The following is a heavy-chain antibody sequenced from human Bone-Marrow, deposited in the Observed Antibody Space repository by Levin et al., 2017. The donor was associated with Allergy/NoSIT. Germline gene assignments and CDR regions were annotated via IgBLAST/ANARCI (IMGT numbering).Heavy chain of an antibody. CDR1: GFTFSRYW. V-gene: IGHV3-74*03. Sequence: QTGGSLRLSCAASGFTFSRYWMHWVRQAPGEGPVWVSRIDQNGDETTYADSVEGRFTTSRDNAKNTLYLQMNSLRVEDTALYYCVISAAAFESWGQGTQVIVSS. J-gene: IGHJ4*02. CDR2: IDQNGDET. D-gene: IGHD2-2*01. CDR3: VISAAAFES.